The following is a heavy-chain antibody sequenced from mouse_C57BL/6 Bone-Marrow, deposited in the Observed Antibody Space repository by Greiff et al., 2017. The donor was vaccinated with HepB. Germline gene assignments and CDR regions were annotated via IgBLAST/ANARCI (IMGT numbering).Heavy chain of an antibody. CDR2: IYPRSGNT. J-gene: IGHJ2*01. Sequence: QVQLKESGAELARPGASVKLSCKASGYSFTSYGISWVKQRTGQGLEWIGEIYPRSGNTYYNEKFKGKATLTADKSSSTAYMELRSLTSEDSAVYFCAEASYYFDYWGQGTTLTVSS. CDR1: GYSFTSYG. D-gene: IGHD6-1*01. V-gene: IGHV1-81*01. CDR3: AEASYYFDY.